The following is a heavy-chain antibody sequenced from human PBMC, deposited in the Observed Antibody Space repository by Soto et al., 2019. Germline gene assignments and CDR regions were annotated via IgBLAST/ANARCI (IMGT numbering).Heavy chain of an antibody. CDR2: IYPGDSDT. Sequence: GESLKISCKGSGYSFTSYWIGWVRQMPGKGLEWMGIIYPGDSDTRYSPSFQGQVTISADKSISTAYLQWSSLKASDTAMYFCARLYDRVINGALDIGGQGKRVTVSS. V-gene: IGHV5-51*01. D-gene: IGHD3-22*01. CDR3: ARLYDRVINGALDI. CDR1: GYSFTSYW. J-gene: IGHJ3*02.